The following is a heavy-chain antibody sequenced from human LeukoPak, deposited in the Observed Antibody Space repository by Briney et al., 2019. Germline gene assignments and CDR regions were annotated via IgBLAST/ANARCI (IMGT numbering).Heavy chain of an antibody. J-gene: IGHJ4*02. D-gene: IGHD6-19*01. Sequence: SGTLSLTCTVSGGSISSSSYYWGWIRQPPGKGLEWIGSIYYSGSTYYNPSLKSRVTISVDTSKNQFSLKLSSVTAADTAVYYCASLAVAGLSEGYWGQGTLVIVSS. CDR1: GGSISSSSYY. CDR3: ASLAVAGLSEGY. V-gene: IGHV4-39*01. CDR2: IYYSGST.